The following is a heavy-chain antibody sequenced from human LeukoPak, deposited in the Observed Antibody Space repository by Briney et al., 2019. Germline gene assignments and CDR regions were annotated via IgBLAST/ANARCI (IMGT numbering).Heavy chain of an antibody. CDR3: ARGVGLTQGGAFDF. V-gene: IGHV4-38-2*02. CDR2: IYHSGST. CDR1: GYSISSGFY. D-gene: IGHD3-16*01. Sequence: SETLSLTCSVSGYSISSGFYWGWIRQPPGKGLEWIGSIYHSGSTHYKSSLKSRVTISVDTPKNQLSLKLTSVTAADTAVYYCARGVGLTQGGAFDFWGQGTLVTVSS. J-gene: IGHJ4*02.